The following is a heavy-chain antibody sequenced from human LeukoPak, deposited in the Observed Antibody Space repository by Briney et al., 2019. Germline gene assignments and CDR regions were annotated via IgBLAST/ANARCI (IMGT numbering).Heavy chain of an antibody. V-gene: IGHV1-8*03. Sequence: ASVKVSCKASGYTFTSYDINWVRQATGQGLEWMGWMNPNSGNTGYAQKFQGRVTITRNTSISTAYMELSSLRSEDTAVYYCARERGVIIPNYYMDVWGKGTTVTVSS. J-gene: IGHJ6*03. CDR3: ARERGVIIPNYYMDV. D-gene: IGHD3-10*01. CDR2: MNPNSGNT. CDR1: GYTFTSYD.